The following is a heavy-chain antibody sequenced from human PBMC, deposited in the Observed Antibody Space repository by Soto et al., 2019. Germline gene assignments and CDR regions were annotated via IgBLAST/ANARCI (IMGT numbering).Heavy chain of an antibody. CDR2: IFCIGST. J-gene: IGHJ6*02. V-gene: IGHV4-39*01. D-gene: IGHD6-13*01. Sequence: SETLSLTCTVSGCSISSSSYYWGWIRQPPGKGLEWIGSIFCIGSTYYNPSLKSRVTISVDTSKNQFSLKLSSVTAADTAVYYCRRRSRYSTHVSGQATTVSVSS. CDR1: GCSISSSSYY. CDR3: RRRSRYSTHV.